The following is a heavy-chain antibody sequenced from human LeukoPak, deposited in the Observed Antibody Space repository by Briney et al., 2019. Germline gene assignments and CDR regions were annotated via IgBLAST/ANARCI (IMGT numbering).Heavy chain of an antibody. CDR2: IIPIFGTA. D-gene: IGHD3-22*01. V-gene: IGHV1-69*13. CDR1: GGTFSSYA. CDR3: ARKGAVYYYDSSGYLN. J-gene: IGHJ4*02. Sequence: AASVKVSCKASGGTFSSYAISWVRQAPGQGLEWMGGIIPIFGTANYAQKFQGRVTITADESTSTAYMELSSLRSEDTAVYYCARKGAVYYYDSSGYLNWGQGTLVTVSS.